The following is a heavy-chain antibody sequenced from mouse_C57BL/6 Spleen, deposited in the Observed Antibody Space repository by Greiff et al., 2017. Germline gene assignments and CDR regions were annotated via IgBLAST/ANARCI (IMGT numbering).Heavy chain of an antibody. CDR2: IDPSDSYT. CDR1: GYTFTSYW. V-gene: IGHV1-69*01. CDR3: ARKAYYSNYPYYFDY. D-gene: IGHD2-5*01. Sequence: QVQLQQPGAELVMPGASVKLSCKASGYTFTSYWMHWVKQRPGQGLEWIGEIDPSDSYTNYNQKFKGKSTLTVDKSSSTAYMKLSSLTSEDSAVYYCARKAYYSNYPYYFDYWGQGTTLTVSS. J-gene: IGHJ2*01.